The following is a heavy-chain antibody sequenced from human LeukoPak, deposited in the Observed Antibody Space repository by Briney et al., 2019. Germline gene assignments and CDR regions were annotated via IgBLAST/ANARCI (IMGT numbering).Heavy chain of an antibody. CDR2: ISSSGSYI. J-gene: IGHJ6*04. CDR3: ARPKTIQLDAMDV. D-gene: IGHD5-24*01. V-gene: IGHV3-21*01. Sequence: GGSLRLSCAAYGFILSSYSMNWVRQAPGKGLEWVSSISSSGSYIFYAASVKGRFTISRDIAKNSLYLQMNSLRAEDTAVYYCARPKTIQLDAMDVWGKGTTVTVSP. CDR1: GFILSSYS.